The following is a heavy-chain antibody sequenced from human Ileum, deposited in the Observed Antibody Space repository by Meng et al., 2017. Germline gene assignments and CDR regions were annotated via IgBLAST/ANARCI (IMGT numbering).Heavy chain of an antibody. J-gene: IGHJ4*02. CDR3: ARTSGWFYY. CDR2: ISYSGKT. Sequence: QVRLQESAPGLVRPSGTLSLTCTVSGVSVNSIDYYWSWIRQPPVKGLEWIGYISYSGKTNYNPSLKTRVTISIDTSKNQFSLNLKSLTAADTAVYYCARTSGWFYYWGQGTLVTVSS. D-gene: IGHD6-19*01. V-gene: IGHV4-61*08. CDR1: GVSVNSIDYY.